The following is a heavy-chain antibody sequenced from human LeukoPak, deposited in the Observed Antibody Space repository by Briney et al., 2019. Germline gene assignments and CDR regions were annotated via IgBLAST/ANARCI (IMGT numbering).Heavy chain of an antibody. J-gene: IGHJ6*03. CDR2: INHSGST. CDR1: GGSFSGYY. Sequence: SETLSLTCAVDGGSFSGYYWSSIRQPQGKGVEWIGEINHSGSTNYNPSLKSRVTISVDTSKDQFSLKLSSVTAADTAVYYCARRRRGGSYFRNRYYYYYYMDVWGKGTTVTVSS. D-gene: IGHD1-26*01. V-gene: IGHV4-34*01. CDR3: ARRRRGGSYFRNRYYYYYYMDV.